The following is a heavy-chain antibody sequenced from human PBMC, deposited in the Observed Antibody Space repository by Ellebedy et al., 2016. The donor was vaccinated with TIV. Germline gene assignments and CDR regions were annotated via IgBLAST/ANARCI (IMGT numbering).Heavy chain of an antibody. V-gene: IGHV1-18*01. J-gene: IGHJ4*02. CDR3: AREGASAGADYFDY. CDR2: ISTYNDNT. CDR1: GYTFTTYG. D-gene: IGHD1-26*01. Sequence: AASVKVSCKASGYTFTTYGISWVRQAPGQGLEWMGWISTYNDNTHHAQKVQGRVNMTTDTSTSTAYMELRSLRSDDTAVYYCAREGASAGADYFDYWGQGTLVIVSS.